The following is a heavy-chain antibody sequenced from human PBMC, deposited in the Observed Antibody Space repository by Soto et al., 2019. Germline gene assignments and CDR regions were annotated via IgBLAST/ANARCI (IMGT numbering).Heavy chain of an antibody. J-gene: IGHJ5*02. V-gene: IGHV4-31*03. Sequence: SETLSLTCTVSGGSISSGGYYWSWIRQHPGKGLEWIGYIYYSGSTYYNPSLKSRVTISVDTSKNQFSLKLSSVTAADTAVYYCARDRPHITGTTRWFDPWGQGTLVT. CDR2: IYYSGST. D-gene: IGHD1-20*01. CDR1: GGSISSGGYY. CDR3: ARDRPHITGTTRWFDP.